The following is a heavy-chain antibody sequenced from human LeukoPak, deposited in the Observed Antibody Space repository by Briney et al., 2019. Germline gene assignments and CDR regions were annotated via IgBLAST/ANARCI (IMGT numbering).Heavy chain of an antibody. V-gene: IGHV3-23*01. CDR2: ISHTGGST. CDR1: GFTFSSCA. CDR3: AKANSGSYLDYFDS. D-gene: IGHD1-26*01. J-gene: IGHJ4*02. Sequence: GGSLRLSCAASGFTFSSCAMSWVRQAPGRGLEWVSTISHTGGSTHYADSMKGRFTISRDNSKNTVYLQVNTVRADDTAVYYCAKANSGSYLDYFDSWGQGTLVTVSS.